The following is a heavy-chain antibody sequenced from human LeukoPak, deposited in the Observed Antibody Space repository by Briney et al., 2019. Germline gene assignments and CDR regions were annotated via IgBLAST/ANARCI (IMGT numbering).Heavy chain of an antibody. J-gene: IGHJ4*02. Sequence: GGSLRLSCAASGFTLSSYEMNWVRLAPGKGLEWISYISRTGNSIYYADSVRGRFTISRDSAKNSLYLQMNSLRAEDTAVYYCAREEQQLADYWGQGTLVTVSS. CDR2: ISRTGNSI. CDR1: GFTLSSYE. CDR3: AREEQQLADY. D-gene: IGHD6-13*01. V-gene: IGHV3-48*03.